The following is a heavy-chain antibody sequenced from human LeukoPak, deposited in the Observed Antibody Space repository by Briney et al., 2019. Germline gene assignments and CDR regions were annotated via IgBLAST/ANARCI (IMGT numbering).Heavy chain of an antibody. Sequence: SETLSLTCAVYGGSFSGYYWSWIRQPPGKGLEWIGEINHSGSTNYNPSLKSRVTISVDTSKNQFSLKLSSVTAADTAVYYCARDGGGQPDYWGQGTLVTVSS. CDR1: GGSFSGYY. J-gene: IGHJ4*02. V-gene: IGHV4-34*01. CDR2: INHSGST. CDR3: ARDGGGQPDY. D-gene: IGHD3-10*01.